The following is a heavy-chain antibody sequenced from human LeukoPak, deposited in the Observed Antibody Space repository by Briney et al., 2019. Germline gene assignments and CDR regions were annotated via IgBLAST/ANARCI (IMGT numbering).Heavy chain of an antibody. CDR3: AKDATYSSGWTDY. J-gene: IGHJ4*02. D-gene: IGHD6-19*01. CDR1: GFTFSSYA. CDR2: ISGSGGST. V-gene: IGHV3-23*01. Sequence: GGSLRLSCAASGFTFSSYAMSWVRQAPGKGLEWVSAISGSGGSTYYADSVKGRFTISRDNAKNSLYLQMNSLRAEDTALYYCAKDATYSSGWTDYWGQGTLVTVSS.